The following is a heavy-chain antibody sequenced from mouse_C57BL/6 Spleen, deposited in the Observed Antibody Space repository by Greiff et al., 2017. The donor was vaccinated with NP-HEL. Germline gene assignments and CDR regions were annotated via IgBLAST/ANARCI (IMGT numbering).Heavy chain of an antibody. V-gene: IGHV3-6*01. CDR1: GYSITSGYY. J-gene: IGHJ4*01. D-gene: IGHD1-1*01. CDR2: ISYDGSN. CDR3: ARDQTTVSAMDY. Sequence: EVQRVESGPGLVKPSQSLSLTCSVTGYSITSGYYWNWIRQFPGNKLEWMGYISYDGSNNYNPSLKNRISITRDTSKNQFFLKLNSVTTEDTATYYCARDQTTVSAMDYWGQGTSVTASS.